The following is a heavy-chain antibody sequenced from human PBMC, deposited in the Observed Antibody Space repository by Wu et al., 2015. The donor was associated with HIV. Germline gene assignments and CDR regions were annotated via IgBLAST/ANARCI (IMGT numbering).Heavy chain of an antibody. J-gene: IGHJ6*02. CDR2: LIPMYGTA. CDR1: GGSFSRSG. Sequence: QVQLVQSGAEVKKPGSSVKVSCKASGGSFSRSGISWVRQAPGQGLEWMGRLIPMYGTADYAQKFQGRVTITTDESTSTAYMELSSLRSEDTAVYYCARDTPGEGLRPYYYYYGMDVWGQGTTVTVSS. D-gene: IGHD4-17*01. CDR3: ARDTPGEGLRPYYYYYGMDV. V-gene: IGHV1-69*05.